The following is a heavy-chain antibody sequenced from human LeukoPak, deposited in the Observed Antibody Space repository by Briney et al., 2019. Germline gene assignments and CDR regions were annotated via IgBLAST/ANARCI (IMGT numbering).Heavy chain of an antibody. D-gene: IGHD1-26*01. J-gene: IGHJ4*02. Sequence: PGGSLRLSCAASGFTVGSSYMGWVRQAPGKGLEWVSVIYSGGSTYYADSMKGRFTLSRDNSKNTLYLQMNSLTAEDTAVYYCARLSGSYYEADYWGQGTLVTVSS. CDR3: ARLSGSYYEADY. V-gene: IGHV3-53*01. CDR1: GFTVGSSY. CDR2: IYSGGST.